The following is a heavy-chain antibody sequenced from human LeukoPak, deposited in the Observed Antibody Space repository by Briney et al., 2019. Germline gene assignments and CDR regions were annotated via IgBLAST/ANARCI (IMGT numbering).Heavy chain of an antibody. CDR2: IYYSGST. V-gene: IGHV4-59*01. D-gene: IGHD1-1*01. Sequence: PPETLSLTCTVSGGSISSYYWSWIRQPPGKGLEWIGYIYYSGSTNYNPSLKSRVTISVDTSKNQFSLKLSSVTAADTAVYYCAREVGTGYFDYWGQGTLVTVSS. CDR1: GGSISSYY. J-gene: IGHJ4*02. CDR3: AREVGTGYFDY.